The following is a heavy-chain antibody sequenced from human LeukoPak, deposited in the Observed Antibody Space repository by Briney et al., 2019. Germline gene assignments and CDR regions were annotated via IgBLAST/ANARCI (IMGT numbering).Heavy chain of an antibody. CDR3: AKDASSGYNRYYFDY. D-gene: IGHD3-22*01. V-gene: IGHV3-23*01. CDR1: GFTFSSYA. Sequence: PGGSLRLSRAASGFTFSSYAMSWVRQAPGKGLEWVSAISGSGGSTYYADSVKGRFTISRDNSKNTLYLQMNSLRAEDTAVYYCAKDASSGYNRYYFDYWGQGTLVTVSS. J-gene: IGHJ4*02. CDR2: ISGSGGST.